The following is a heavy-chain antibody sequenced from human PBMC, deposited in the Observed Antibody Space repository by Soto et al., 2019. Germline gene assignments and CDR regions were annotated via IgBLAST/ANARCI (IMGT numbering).Heavy chain of an antibody. CDR3: ARVLGSGWYNWFDP. CDR1: GFTFSSYS. J-gene: IGHJ5*02. D-gene: IGHD6-19*01. Sequence: EVQLVESGGGLVKPGGSLRLSCAASGFTFSSYSMNWVRQAPGKGLEWVSSISSSSSYIYYADSVKGRFTISRDNAKNSLYLQMNSLRAEDTAVYYCARVLGSGWYNWFDPWGQGTLVTVSS. V-gene: IGHV3-21*01. CDR2: ISSSSSYI.